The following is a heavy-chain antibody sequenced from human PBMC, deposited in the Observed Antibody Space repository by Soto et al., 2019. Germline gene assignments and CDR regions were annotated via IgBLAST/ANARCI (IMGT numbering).Heavy chain of an antibody. Sequence: EVQLLESGGGLVQPGGSLRLSCAASGSISTTTPLSWVRQAPGKGLEWVSTIRGRGTNTYYADSVKGRFIISRDNLQNTVNLQMNGLGVEDTAIYYCATSFRYFDNWGQGTRVTVSS. V-gene: IGHV3-23*01. CDR1: GSISTTTP. CDR3: ATSFRYFDN. J-gene: IGHJ4*02. CDR2: IRGRGTNT.